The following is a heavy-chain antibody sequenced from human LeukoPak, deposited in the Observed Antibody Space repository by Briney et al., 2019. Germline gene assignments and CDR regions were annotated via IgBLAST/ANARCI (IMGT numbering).Heavy chain of an antibody. CDR2: IRYDGSNK. J-gene: IGHJ4*02. V-gene: IGHV3-30*02. CDR1: GFTFSRYG. Sequence: GGSLRLSCAASGFTFSRYGTHWVRQAPGKGLEWVAFIRYDGSNKYYTDSVKGRFTISRDNSKNTLYLQMNSLRVEGTAVYYCARDGLAVTTFEYFFDYWGQGTLVTVS. D-gene: IGHD4-11*01. CDR3: ARDGLAVTTFEYFFDY.